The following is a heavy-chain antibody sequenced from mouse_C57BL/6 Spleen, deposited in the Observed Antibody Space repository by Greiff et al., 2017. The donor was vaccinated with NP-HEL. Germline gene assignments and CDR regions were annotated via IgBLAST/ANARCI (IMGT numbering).Heavy chain of an antibody. CDR3: ARNRDYGSSYVDD. V-gene: IGHV2-2*01. D-gene: IGHD1-1*01. CDR2: IWSGGST. Sequence: QVQLQQSGPGLVQPSQSLSITCTVSGFSLTSYGVHWVRQSPGKGLEWLGVIWSGGSTDYNAAFISRLSISKDNSKSQVFFKMNSLQADDTAIYYCARNRDYGSSYVDDWGQGTTLTVSS. J-gene: IGHJ2*01. CDR1: GFSLTSYG.